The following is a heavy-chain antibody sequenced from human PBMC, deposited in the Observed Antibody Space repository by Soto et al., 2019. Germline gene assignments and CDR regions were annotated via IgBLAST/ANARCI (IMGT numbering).Heavy chain of an antibody. J-gene: IGHJ4*02. CDR2: ISYDGSNK. CDR3: ARDATRDGYNSDFDY. CDR1: GFTFSSYA. D-gene: IGHD5-12*01. Sequence: GGSLILSCAASGFTFSSYAMHWVRQAPGKGLEWVAVISYDGSNKYYADSVKGRFTISRDNSKNTLYLQMNSLRAEDTAVYYCARDATRDGYNSDFDYWGQGTLVTVSS. V-gene: IGHV3-30*04.